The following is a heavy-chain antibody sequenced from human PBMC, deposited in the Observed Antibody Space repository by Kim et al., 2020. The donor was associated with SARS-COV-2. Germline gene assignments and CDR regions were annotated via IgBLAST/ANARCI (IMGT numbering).Heavy chain of an antibody. CDR2: IDWDDDK. CDR1: GFSLSTSGMC. D-gene: IGHD3-10*01. V-gene: IGHV2-70*11. CDR3: ARIRITMVRGVNWPQIDY. J-gene: IGHJ4*02. Sequence: SGPTLVNPTQTLTLTCTFSGFSLSTSGMCVSWIRQPPGKALEWLARIDWDDDKYYSTSLKTRLTISKDTSKNQVVLTMTNMDPVDTATYYCARIRITMVRGVNWPQIDYWGQGTLVTVSS.